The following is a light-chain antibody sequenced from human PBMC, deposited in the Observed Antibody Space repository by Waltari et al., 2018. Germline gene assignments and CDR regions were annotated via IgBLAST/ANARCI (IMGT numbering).Light chain of an antibody. CDR2: LNSDGSH. V-gene: IGLV4-69*01. CDR3: QTWGTGIQV. J-gene: IGLJ2*01. Sequence: QLVLTQSPSASASLGASVQLTCTPSSGHSSYAIAWHQPQPEKGPRYLMNLNSDGSHSKGDGIPDRFSGSSSGAERYLTISSLQSEDEADYYCQTWGTGIQVFGGGTKLTVL. CDR1: SGHSSYA.